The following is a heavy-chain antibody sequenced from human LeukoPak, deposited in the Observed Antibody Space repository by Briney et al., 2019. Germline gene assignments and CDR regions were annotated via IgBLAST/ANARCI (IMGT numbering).Heavy chain of an antibody. CDR1: GGSFSGYY. V-gene: IGHV4-34*01. Sequence: PSETMSLTCAVYGGSFSGYYWSWIRQPPGKGLEWIGEINHSGSTNYNPSLKSRVTISVDTSKNQFSLKLSSVTAADTAVYYCARLIAVAGAVDYWGQGTLVTASS. CDR3: ARLIAVAGAVDY. CDR2: INHSGST. D-gene: IGHD6-19*01. J-gene: IGHJ4*02.